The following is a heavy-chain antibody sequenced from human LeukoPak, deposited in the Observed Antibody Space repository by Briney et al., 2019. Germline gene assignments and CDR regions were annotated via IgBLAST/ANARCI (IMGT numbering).Heavy chain of an antibody. Sequence: GASVKVSCKASGGTFSSYAISWVRQAPGQGLEWMGRIIPIFGTANYAQKFQGRVTITTDESTSTAYMELSSLRSEDTAVYYCARSRQFRGSGYMGGYYFDYWGQGTLATVSS. CDR3: ARSRQFRGSGYMGGYYFDY. CDR2: IIPIFGTA. J-gene: IGHJ4*02. D-gene: IGHD3-3*01. V-gene: IGHV1-69*05. CDR1: GGTFSSYA.